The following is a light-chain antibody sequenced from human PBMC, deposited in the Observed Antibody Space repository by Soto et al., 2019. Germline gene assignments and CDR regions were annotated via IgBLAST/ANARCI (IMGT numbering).Light chain of an antibody. Sequence: SYELIQPLSVSVALGQTARITCGGNNIGSKNVHWYQQKPGQAPVLVIYRDSNRPSGIPERFSGSNSGNTATLTISRAQAGDEADYYCQVWDSSIVFGGGTKLTVL. CDR2: RDS. CDR3: QVWDSSIV. V-gene: IGLV3-9*01. CDR1: NIGSKN. J-gene: IGLJ2*01.